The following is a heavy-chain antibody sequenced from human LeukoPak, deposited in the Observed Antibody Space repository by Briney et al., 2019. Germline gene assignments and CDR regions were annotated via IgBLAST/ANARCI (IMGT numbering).Heavy chain of an antibody. CDR3: AREYYYDSSGYRARFDP. CDR1: GGSISSGGYY. Sequence: PSQTLSLTCTVSGGSISSGGYYWSWIRQHPGKGLEWIGYIYYSGSTYYNPSLKSRVTISVDTFKNQFSLKLSSVTAADTAVYYCAREYYYDSSGYRARFDPWGQGTLVTVSS. V-gene: IGHV4-31*03. D-gene: IGHD3-22*01. CDR2: IYYSGST. J-gene: IGHJ5*02.